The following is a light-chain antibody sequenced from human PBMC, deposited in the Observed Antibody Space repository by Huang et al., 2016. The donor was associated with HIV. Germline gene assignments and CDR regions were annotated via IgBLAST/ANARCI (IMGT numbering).Light chain of an antibody. Sequence: DVQMTQSPSSLSASIGDRVTITCQASQDISNYLNWYQQKPGKAPKLLLHDASSLEIWFPSRFSGSGSGTYFTFTITSLQPEDIATYYCQQYDNLPPALTFGGGTKVEIK. V-gene: IGKV1-33*01. CDR1: QDISNY. J-gene: IGKJ4*01. CDR2: DAS. CDR3: QQYDNLPPALT.